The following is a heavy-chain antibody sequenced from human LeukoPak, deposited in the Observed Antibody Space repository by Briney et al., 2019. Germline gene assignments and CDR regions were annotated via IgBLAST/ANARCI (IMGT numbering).Heavy chain of an antibody. CDR2: INPNSGGT. Sequence: ASVKVSCKASGYTFTGYYMHWVRKAPGQGLEWMGWINPNSGGTNYAQKFQGRVTMTRDTSISTAYMELSRLRSDDTAVYYCAREFRTVIYWFDPWGQGTLVTVSS. CDR3: AREFRTVIYWFDP. V-gene: IGHV1-2*02. J-gene: IGHJ5*02. D-gene: IGHD3-16*02. CDR1: GYTFTGYY.